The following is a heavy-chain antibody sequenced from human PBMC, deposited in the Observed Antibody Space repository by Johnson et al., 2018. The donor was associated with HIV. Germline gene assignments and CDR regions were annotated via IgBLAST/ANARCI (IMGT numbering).Heavy chain of an antibody. CDR3: ARAPGFSRAFDI. CDR2: IRYDGSNK. D-gene: IGHD3-10*01. CDR1: GFTFSSYG. V-gene: IGHV3-30*02. J-gene: IGHJ3*02. Sequence: VQLVESGGGVVQPGGSLRLSCAASGFTFSSYGMHWVRQAPGKGLEWVAFIRYDGSNKYYADSVKGRFTISRDNSKNTLYLQMNRLTAEDTAVYYCARAPGFSRAFDIWGQGTMVTVSS.